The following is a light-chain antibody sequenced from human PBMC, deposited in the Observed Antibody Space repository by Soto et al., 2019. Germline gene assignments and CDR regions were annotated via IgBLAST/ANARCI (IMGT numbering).Light chain of an antibody. Sequence: VLTQSPATLSLSPGERATLSCRASQRVNRYLAWYQQTPGQAPRLLIFDVSNRASGIPDRFSGSGSVTDFTLTINSLQPEDFTTYYCQQSYKTPVTFGGGTKVDIK. CDR3: QQSYKTPVT. CDR1: QRVNRY. CDR2: DVS. J-gene: IGKJ4*01. V-gene: IGKV3-11*01.